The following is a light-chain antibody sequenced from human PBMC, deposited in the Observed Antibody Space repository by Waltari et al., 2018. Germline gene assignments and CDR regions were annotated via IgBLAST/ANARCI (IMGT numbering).Light chain of an antibody. CDR1: QSVRWS. V-gene: IGKV3-20*01. CDR3: QHYVRLPAT. CDR2: GAS. Sequence: EIVLTQSPGTLSLSPGERATLSCRASQSVRWSLAWYQQKAGQAPRLLIYGASSRATGIPDRFSGSGSGTDFSLTISRLETEDFAVYYCQHYVRLPATFGQGTKVEIK. J-gene: IGKJ1*01.